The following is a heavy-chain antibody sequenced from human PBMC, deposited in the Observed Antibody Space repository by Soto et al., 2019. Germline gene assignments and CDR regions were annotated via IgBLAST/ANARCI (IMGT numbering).Heavy chain of an antibody. Sequence: PSETLSLTCTVSGGSIGGYSCSWIRQPAGKGLEWIGRIHSSGSTNYNPTLKSRVSMSVDTSKNQFSLKLSSVTAADTAVYYCAREGGYDGSGQYRNWFDPWGQGTQVTVSS. D-gene: IGHD3-22*01. CDR1: GGSIGGYS. V-gene: IGHV4-4*07. CDR2: IHSSGST. J-gene: IGHJ5*02. CDR3: AREGGYDGSGQYRNWFDP.